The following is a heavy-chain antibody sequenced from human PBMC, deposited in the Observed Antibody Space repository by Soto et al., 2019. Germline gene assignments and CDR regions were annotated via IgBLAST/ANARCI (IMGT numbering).Heavy chain of an antibody. Sequence: QVQLVQSGAEVKKPGASVKVSCKASGYTFSGYYMHWVRQAPGQGLEWMGWINPNGGGTNYAQKFQGRVTMTRDTSITTAYMELSSLRSDDTAVYYCARPAAINWYFDLWGRGTLVTVSS. CDR2: INPNGGGT. D-gene: IGHD2-2*01. CDR3: ARPAAINWYFDL. CDR1: GYTFSGYY. J-gene: IGHJ2*01. V-gene: IGHV1-2*02.